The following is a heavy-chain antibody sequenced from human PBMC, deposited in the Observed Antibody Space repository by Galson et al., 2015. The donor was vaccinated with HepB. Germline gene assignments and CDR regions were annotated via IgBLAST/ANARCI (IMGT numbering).Heavy chain of an antibody. J-gene: IGHJ4*02. D-gene: IGHD6-13*01. CDR1: GFTFSSYA. V-gene: IGHV3-30*04. Sequence: SLRLSCAASGFTFSSYAMHWVRQAPGKGLEWVAVISYDGSNKYYADSVKGRFTISRDNSKNTLYLQMNSLRAKDTAVYYCARDTTGYSSSWHPDYWGQGTLVTVSS. CDR2: ISYDGSNK. CDR3: ARDTTGYSSSWHPDY.